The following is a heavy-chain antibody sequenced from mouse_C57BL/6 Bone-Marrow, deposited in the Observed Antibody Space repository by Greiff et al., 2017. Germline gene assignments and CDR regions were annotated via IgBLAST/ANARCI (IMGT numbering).Heavy chain of an antibody. CDR2: INPNYGTT. V-gene: IGHV1-39*01. J-gene: IGHJ4*01. Sequence: VQLKESGPELVKPGASVKISCKASGYSFTDYNMNWVKQSNGKSLEWIGVINPNYGTTSYNQKFKGKATLTVENSSSTAYMQLNSLTSEDSAVYYCARGYDYDYAMDYWGQGTSVTVSS. CDR1: GYSFTDYN. D-gene: IGHD2-4*01. CDR3: ARGYDYDYAMDY.